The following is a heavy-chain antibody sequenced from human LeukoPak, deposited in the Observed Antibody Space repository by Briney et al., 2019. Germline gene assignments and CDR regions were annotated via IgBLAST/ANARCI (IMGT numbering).Heavy chain of an antibody. CDR1: GASISTIISY. J-gene: IGHJ3*01. CDR3: ARDGGHDILTGYYKGNAFDV. Sequence: SETLSLTCTVSGASISTIISYWGWIRQTPGKGLEWIGSIYYSGSTYYNPSLKSRVSISVDTSENKFSLRLSSLTAADTAVYYCARDGGHDILTGYYKGNAFDVWGQGTMVTVSS. V-gene: IGHV4-39*07. D-gene: IGHD3-9*01. CDR2: IYYSGST.